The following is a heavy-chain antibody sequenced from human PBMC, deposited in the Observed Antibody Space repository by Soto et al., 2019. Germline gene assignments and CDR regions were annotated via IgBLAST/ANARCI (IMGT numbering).Heavy chain of an antibody. V-gene: IGHV4-61*01. CDR1: GGSVSSGSYY. D-gene: IGHD1-26*01. CDR3: ATGSVERTYYYYGMDV. Sequence: QVQLQESGPGLVKPSETLSLTCTVSGGSVSSGSYYWSWIRQPPGKGLEWIGYIYYSGSTNYNPSLKSRVTISVDTSKNQFSLKLSSVTAADTAVYYCATGSVERTYYYYGMDVWGQGTTVTVSS. J-gene: IGHJ6*02. CDR2: IYYSGST.